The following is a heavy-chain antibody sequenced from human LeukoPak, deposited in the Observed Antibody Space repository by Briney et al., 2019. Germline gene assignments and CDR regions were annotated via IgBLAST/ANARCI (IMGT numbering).Heavy chain of an antibody. Sequence: PGGSRRLSCAPSGFTFTSYEMNWVRQAPGTGLEWVSYISSSGSTIYYADSVKGRFTISRDNAKNSLYLQMSSLRAEDTAVYYCAELGITMIGGVWGKGTTVTISS. CDR2: ISSSGSTI. J-gene: IGHJ6*04. V-gene: IGHV3-48*03. CDR3: AELGITMIGGV. D-gene: IGHD3-10*02. CDR1: GFTFTSYE.